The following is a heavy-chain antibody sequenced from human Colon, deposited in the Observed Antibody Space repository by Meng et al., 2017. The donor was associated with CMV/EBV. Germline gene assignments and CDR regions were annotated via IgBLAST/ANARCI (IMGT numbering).Heavy chain of an antibody. J-gene: IGHJ6*02. CDR3: ARDHPPLYSSSWYPL. CDR2: INYGGST. V-gene: IGHV4-39*07. Sequence: SETLSLTCTVSGGSVSSNNYIWGWIRQPPGKGLEWIGNINYGGSTSYSPSLKNRVTISLDMSKNQFSLKLSSVTAADTAVYYCARDHPPLYSSSWYPLWGQGTTVTVSS. CDR1: GGSVSSNNYI. D-gene: IGHD6-13*01.